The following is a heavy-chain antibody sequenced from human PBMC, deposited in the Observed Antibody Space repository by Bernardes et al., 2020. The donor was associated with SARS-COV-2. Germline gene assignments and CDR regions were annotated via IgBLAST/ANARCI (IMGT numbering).Heavy chain of an antibody. CDR1: GGSFSGYY. V-gene: IGHV4-34*01. J-gene: IGHJ4*02. CDR2: INHSGST. Sequence: SETLSLTCAVYGGSFSGYYWSWIRQPPGKGLEWIGEINHSGSTNYNPSLKSRVTISVDTSKNQFSLKLSSVTAADTAVYYCAIRIVGAKTFDYWGQGTLVTVSS. D-gene: IGHD1-26*01. CDR3: AIRIVGAKTFDY.